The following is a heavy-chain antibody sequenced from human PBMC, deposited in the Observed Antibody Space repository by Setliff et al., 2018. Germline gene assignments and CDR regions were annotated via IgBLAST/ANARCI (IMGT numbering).Heavy chain of an antibody. CDR3: ARPGYCSSTSCSGAFDI. CDR1: GYSFTSYW. V-gene: IGHV5-51*01. CDR2: ISPGDSDT. J-gene: IGHJ3*02. D-gene: IGHD2-2*01. Sequence: GESLKISWEGSGYSFTSYWIGWVRQMPGKGLEWMGIISPGDSDTRYSPSFQGQVTISADKSISTAYLQWSSLKTSDTAMYYCARPGYCSSTSCSGAFDIWGQGTVVTVSS.